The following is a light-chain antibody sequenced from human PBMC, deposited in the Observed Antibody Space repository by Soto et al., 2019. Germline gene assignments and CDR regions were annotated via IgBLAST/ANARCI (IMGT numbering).Light chain of an antibody. Sequence: DIPMTQSPSSLSASVGDRVTITCRASQCISNYLAWYQQKPGKVPKLLIYAASTLQSGVPSRFSGSGSGTDFTLTISSLQPEDVATYYCQKYNSAPRTFGPGTKVDIK. V-gene: IGKV1-27*01. J-gene: IGKJ3*01. CDR1: QCISNY. CDR2: AAS. CDR3: QKYNSAPRT.